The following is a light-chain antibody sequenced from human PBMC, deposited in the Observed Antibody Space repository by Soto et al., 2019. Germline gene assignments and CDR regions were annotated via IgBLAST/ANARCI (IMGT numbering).Light chain of an antibody. CDR1: RSNIGSAI. J-gene: IGLJ3*02. CDR3: VAWVDTRSSRV. V-gene: IGLV1-47*01. CDR2: MNN. Sequence: QPVLTQPPSLSGTPGQSVTIYCIGSRSNIGSAIVHWYQQLPGSAPKHLIYMNNQRPSGVPDRFSGSKSGTSGALVITGLRPEDEAEYYSVAWVDTRSSRVFGGGTKLSVL.